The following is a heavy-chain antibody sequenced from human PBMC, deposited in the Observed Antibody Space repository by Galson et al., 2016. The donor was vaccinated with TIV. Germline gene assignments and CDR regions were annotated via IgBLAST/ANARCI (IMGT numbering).Heavy chain of an antibody. Sequence: SLRLSCAASGLSVSINYMTWVRQAPGKGLEWVSLLTDGGNTYYPDTVKGRFTIPRDTSKNTLYLQMNSLRVEDTAVYYCARDRIVDATYYYYYFGLDVWGQGTAVTVSS. D-gene: IGHD1-26*01. CDR1: GLSVSINY. V-gene: IGHV3-66*02. J-gene: IGHJ6*02. CDR2: LTDGGNT. CDR3: ARDRIVDATYYYYYFGLDV.